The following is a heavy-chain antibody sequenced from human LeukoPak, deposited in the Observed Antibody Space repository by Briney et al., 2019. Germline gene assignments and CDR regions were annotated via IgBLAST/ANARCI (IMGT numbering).Heavy chain of an antibody. V-gene: IGHV3-21*04. Sequence: GGSLRLSCAASGFTFSSYSMNWVRQAPGKGLEWVSSISSSSSYIYYADSVKGRFTISRDNAKNSLYLQMNSLRAEDTAVYYCAKDEAYDSSGTDYWGQGTLVTVSS. D-gene: IGHD3-22*01. CDR3: AKDEAYDSSGTDY. J-gene: IGHJ4*02. CDR1: GFTFSSYS. CDR2: ISSSSSYI.